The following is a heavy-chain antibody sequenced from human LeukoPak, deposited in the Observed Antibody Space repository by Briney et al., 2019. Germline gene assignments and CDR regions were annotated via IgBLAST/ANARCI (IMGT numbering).Heavy chain of an antibody. Sequence: SETLSLTCIVSGGSLSSSSFYWRWPRPPPGKALEGIGCIYYSGSTYYNPSLKRRVTIPLHTSKTQFSLKLSSVTAADPAVYYCARHGAGTAIVADAFDIWGQGTMVTVSS. CDR2: IYYSGST. CDR1: GGSLSSSSFY. CDR3: ARHGAGTAIVADAFDI. J-gene: IGHJ3*02. V-gene: IGHV4-39*01. D-gene: IGHD5-18*01.